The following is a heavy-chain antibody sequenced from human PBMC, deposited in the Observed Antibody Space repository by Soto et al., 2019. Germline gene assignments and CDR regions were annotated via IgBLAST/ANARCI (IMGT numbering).Heavy chain of an antibody. Sequence: SETLSLTCTVSGGSISSSSWNWIRQAPGKRLEWIGCIFYTGSTNFNPSLESRVAMSLDTSKNQFSLRLSSVTAADTAVYYCARRGQANGVITQDNWLAHWGQGPLVTSPQ. CDR1: GGSISSSS. CDR2: IFYTGST. J-gene: IGHJ5*02. V-gene: IGHV4-59*08. CDR3: ARRGQANGVITQDNWLAH. D-gene: IGHD3-10*01.